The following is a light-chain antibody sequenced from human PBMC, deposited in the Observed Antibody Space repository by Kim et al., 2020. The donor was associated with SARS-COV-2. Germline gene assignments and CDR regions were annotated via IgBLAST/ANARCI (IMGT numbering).Light chain of an antibody. CDR2: KDS. V-gene: IGLV3-25*03. Sequence: SPGQTARIPWAGDALPEQHASWYQQKSGQAPCLVRYKDSERPSGIPERFSGASSGRTVTLTISGVQAEDDADYYCQSADSSGTYVFGSGTKVTVL. CDR1: ALPEQH. J-gene: IGLJ1*01. CDR3: QSADSSGTYV.